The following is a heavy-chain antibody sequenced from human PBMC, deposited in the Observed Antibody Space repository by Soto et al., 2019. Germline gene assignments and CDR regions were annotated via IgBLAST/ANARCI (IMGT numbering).Heavy chain of an antibody. J-gene: IGHJ5*02. V-gene: IGHV4-59*01. Sequence: PSGSLSLTCTVYVCTISGYYGSWFRQPPGKGLEWIGYIYYSGSTNYNPSLKSRVTISVDTSKNQFSLKLSSVTAADTAVYYCARDSPVIGFGPWGEGTLVTVSA. CDR2: IYYSGST. D-gene: IGHD2-21*01. CDR1: VCTISGYY. CDR3: ARDSPVIGFGP.